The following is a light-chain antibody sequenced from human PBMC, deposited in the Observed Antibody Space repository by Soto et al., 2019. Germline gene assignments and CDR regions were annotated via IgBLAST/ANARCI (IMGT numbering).Light chain of an antibody. CDR3: MQGTRWPWT. CDR1: QSLVYSDGNTY. Sequence: IVVTQSPLSLPVTLGQPASISCKSSQSLVYSDGNTYLNWFQQRPGQSPRRLLYKVSNRDSGVPDRFSGSGSGTEFTLTINRVEADDVGVYYCMQGTRWPWTFGQGTKVEI. J-gene: IGKJ1*01. CDR2: KVS. V-gene: IGKV2-30*01.